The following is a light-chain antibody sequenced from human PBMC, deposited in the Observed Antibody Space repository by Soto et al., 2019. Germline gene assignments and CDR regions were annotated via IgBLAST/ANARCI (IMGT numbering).Light chain of an antibody. Sequence: DIVMTQSPLSLTVTPGEPASISCRSSQSLLHGDGNNHLDWYLQKPGQSPQLLMYLASNRAPGVHDRFSGSGSGTDFTLRSTRVEAEDVGVYYCMQVSQLPYTFGQGTKLEIK. CDR2: LAS. J-gene: IGKJ2*01. CDR1: QSLLHGDGNNH. V-gene: IGKV2-28*01. CDR3: MQVSQLPYT.